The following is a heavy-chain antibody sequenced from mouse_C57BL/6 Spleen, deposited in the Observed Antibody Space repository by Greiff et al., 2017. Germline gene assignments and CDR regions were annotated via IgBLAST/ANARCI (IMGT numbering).Heavy chain of an antibody. V-gene: IGHV3-6*01. CDR1: GYSITSGYY. CDR3: ARGDWAFDY. J-gene: IGHJ2*01. D-gene: IGHD4-1*01. CDR2: ISYDGSN. Sequence: EESGPGLVKPSQSLSLTCSVTGYSITSGYYWNWIRQFPGNKLEWMGYISYDGSNNYNPSLKNRISITRDTSKNQFFLKLNSVTTEDTATYYCARGDWAFDYWGQGTTLTVSS.